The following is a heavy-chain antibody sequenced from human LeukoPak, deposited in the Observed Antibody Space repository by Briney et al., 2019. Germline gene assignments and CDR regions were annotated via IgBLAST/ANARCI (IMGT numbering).Heavy chain of an antibody. CDR3: ASVVGGYGLSGMDV. V-gene: IGHV1-2*04. J-gene: IGHJ6*02. CDR1: GYTFTGYY. CDR2: INPNSGGT. D-gene: IGHD4-17*01. Sequence: ASVKVSCKASGYTFTGYYMHWVRQAPGQGLEWMGWINPNSGGTTYAQKFQGWVTMTRDTSISTAYMELSRLRSDDTAVYYCASVVGGYGLSGMDVWGQGTTVTVSS.